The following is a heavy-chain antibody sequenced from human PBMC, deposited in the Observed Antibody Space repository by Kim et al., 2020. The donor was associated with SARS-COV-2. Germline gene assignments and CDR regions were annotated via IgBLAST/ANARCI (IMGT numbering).Heavy chain of an antibody. Sequence: NSAQKFQGRAPMTRDTSTSTVYMELSSLRSEDTAVYYCARGHSSGCSFDYWGQGTLVTVSS. V-gene: IGHV1-46*03. J-gene: IGHJ4*02. CDR3: ARGHSSGCSFDY. D-gene: IGHD6-19*01.